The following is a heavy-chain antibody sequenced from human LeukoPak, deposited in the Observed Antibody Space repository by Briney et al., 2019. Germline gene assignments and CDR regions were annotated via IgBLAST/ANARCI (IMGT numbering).Heavy chain of an antibody. J-gene: IGHJ4*02. CDR2: IEDKRTRDKA. Sequence: TGGSLRLSCAASGFTFSETWMNWVRQAPGRGLEWVARIEDKRTRDKAYYGGPVKGRFTISRDDRKATIYLQMHSLKPEDTAVYYCTADLPSSSRWSNDRWGQGTLVTVSS. CDR1: GFTFSETW. D-gene: IGHD6-13*01. V-gene: IGHV3-15*07. CDR3: TADLPSSSRWSNDR.